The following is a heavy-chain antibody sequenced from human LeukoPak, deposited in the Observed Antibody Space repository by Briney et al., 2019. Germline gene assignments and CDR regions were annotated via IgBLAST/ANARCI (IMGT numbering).Heavy chain of an antibody. D-gene: IGHD4-17*01. Sequence: GRPQRLSCAASGFTFSSYAMHWVRQAPGKGLEWVAVISYDGSNKYYADSVKGRFTISRDNSKNTLYLQMNSLRAEDTAVYYCATDYDTPFGYWGQGTLVTVSS. CDR2: ISYDGSNK. J-gene: IGHJ4*02. CDR3: ATDYDTPFGY. V-gene: IGHV3-30*04. CDR1: GFTFSSYA.